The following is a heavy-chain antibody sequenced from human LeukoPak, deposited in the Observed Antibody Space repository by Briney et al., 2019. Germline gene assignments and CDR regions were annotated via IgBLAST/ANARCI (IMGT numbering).Heavy chain of an antibody. V-gene: IGHV1-2*02. CDR3: VSGARYGLREIPYFYYLDV. Sequence: GASVKVSCKASGYAFTGYYVHWVRQAPGQGLEWVGWINPRNGDTNYAQRFQGRVTMTRDTSISTAYMELIGLRSDDTAVYFRVSGARYGLREIPYFYYLDVWGEGTTVTVSS. J-gene: IGHJ6*03. D-gene: IGHD3-10*01. CDR2: INPRNGDT. CDR1: GYAFTGYY.